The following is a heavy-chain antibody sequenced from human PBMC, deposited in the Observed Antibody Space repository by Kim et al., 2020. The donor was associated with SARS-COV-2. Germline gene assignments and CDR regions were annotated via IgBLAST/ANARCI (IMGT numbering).Heavy chain of an antibody. V-gene: IGHV3-33*05. D-gene: IGHD3-10*01. CDR1: GFTFSSYG. Sequence: AGSLRLSCAASGFTFSSYGMHWVRQAPGKGLEWVAVISYDGSNKYYADSVKGRFTISRDNSKNTLYLQMNSLRAEDTAVYYCASTLLENFDYWGQGTLVTVSS. CDR2: ISYDGSNK. CDR3: ASTLLENFDY. J-gene: IGHJ4*02.